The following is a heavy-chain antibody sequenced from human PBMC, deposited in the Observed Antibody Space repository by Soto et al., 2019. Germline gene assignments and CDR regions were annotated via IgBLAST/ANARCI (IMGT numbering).Heavy chain of an antibody. CDR3: ATRSSGGVEAYRYAIDF. CDR2: VNPNRGGT. D-gene: IGHD3-16*01. V-gene: IGHV1-2*02. Sequence: ASVKVSCKTSGDSFTDYYLHWVRQAPGQGLEWMGWVNPNRGGTHYAQSFQGRVTMTRGTTISTAYLELSSLRSDDTAVYYCATRSSGGVEAYRYAIDFRAQGATVTVSS. J-gene: IGHJ5*01. CDR1: GDSFTDYY.